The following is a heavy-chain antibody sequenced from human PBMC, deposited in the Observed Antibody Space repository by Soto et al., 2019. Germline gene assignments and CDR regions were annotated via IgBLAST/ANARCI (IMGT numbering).Heavy chain of an antibody. Sequence: QVQLVESGGGLVKPGGSLRLSCAASGFTFSDYYMTWIRQASGKGLEWVSYISSSGSTIYYADSVKGRFTISRDNAKNSLYLQMNSLRAEDTAVYYCARDDYYGSGSYPGLDYWGQGTLVTVSS. V-gene: IGHV3-11*04. J-gene: IGHJ4*02. D-gene: IGHD3-10*01. CDR3: ARDDYYGSGSYPGLDY. CDR1: GFTFSDYY. CDR2: ISSSGSTI.